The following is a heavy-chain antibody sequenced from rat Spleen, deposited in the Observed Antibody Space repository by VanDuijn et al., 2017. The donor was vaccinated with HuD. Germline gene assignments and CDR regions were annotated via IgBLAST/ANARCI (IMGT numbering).Heavy chain of an antibody. CDR2: INSAGST. J-gene: IGHJ4*01. V-gene: IGHV3-3*01. CDR1: GHSIDSSYR. Sequence: EVQLQESGPGLVKPSQSLSLTCSVTGHSIDSSYRWNWIRKFPGNKLEWMGYINSAGSTNYNPSLKSQISISRDTSKNQFFLQVNSVIIEDTATYYCARIRDVMDVWGQGASVTVSS. D-gene: IGHD1-6*01. CDR3: ARIRDVMDV.